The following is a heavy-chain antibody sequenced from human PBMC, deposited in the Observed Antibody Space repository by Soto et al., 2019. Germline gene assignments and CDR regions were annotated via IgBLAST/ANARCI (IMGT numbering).Heavy chain of an antibody. D-gene: IGHD3-16*02. J-gene: IGHJ6*02. CDR2: IYYSGST. Sequence: QVQLQESGPGLVKPSETLSLTCTVSGGSVSSGSYYWSWIRQPPGKGLEWIGYIYYSGSTNYNPSLPSRVTISVDTSKNQCSLKLSSVTAADTAVYYCARDVPTIVYGMDVWGQGTTVTVSS. CDR1: GGSVSSGSYY. V-gene: IGHV4-61*01. CDR3: ARDVPTIVYGMDV.